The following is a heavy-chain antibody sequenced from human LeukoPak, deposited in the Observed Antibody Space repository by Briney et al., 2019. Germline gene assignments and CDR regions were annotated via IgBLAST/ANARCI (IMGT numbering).Heavy chain of an antibody. V-gene: IGHV1-69*05. CDR3: ASQLFHLDSSGYSLDALDI. Sequence: GASVKVSCKTSGGTFSNYAISWVRQAPGQGLEGMGVIVPIFDTPNYAQKWQGRVTITTDESTSTAYMELRSLRSEDTAVYYCASQLFHLDSSGYSLDALDIWGQGTMVTVSS. CDR1: GGTFSNYA. CDR2: IVPIFDTP. D-gene: IGHD3-22*01. J-gene: IGHJ3*02.